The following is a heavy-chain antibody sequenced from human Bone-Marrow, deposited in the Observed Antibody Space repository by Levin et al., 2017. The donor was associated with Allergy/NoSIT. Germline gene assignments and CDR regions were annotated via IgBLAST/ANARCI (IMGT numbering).Heavy chain of an antibody. V-gene: IGHV3-23*01. CDR1: GFIFSSYA. D-gene: IGHD2-2*01. Sequence: GESLKISCAASGFIFSSYAMSWVRQAPGKGLEWVAGISGSGDITYNADFVKGRFTISRDNSKKMLYLQMNSLRAEDTATYYCAKLRDIVLVPITNWGQGTLVTVSS. CDR2: ISGSGDIT. J-gene: IGHJ4*02. CDR3: AKLRDIVLVPITN.